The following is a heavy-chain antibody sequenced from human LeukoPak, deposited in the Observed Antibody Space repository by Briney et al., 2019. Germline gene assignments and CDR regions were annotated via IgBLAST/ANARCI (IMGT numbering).Heavy chain of an antibody. CDR3: ARIVNYSGSYSS. J-gene: IGHJ5*02. D-gene: IGHD1-26*01. V-gene: IGHV3-21*01. CDR1: GFTFSSYS. Sequence: GGSLRLSCAASGFTFSSYSMNWVRQAPGKGREWGSPISSSSSYIYYADSVKGRFTISRDNAKNSLYLRMKSLRAEDTAVYYCARIVNYSGSYSSWGQGTLVTVSS. CDR2: ISSSSSYI.